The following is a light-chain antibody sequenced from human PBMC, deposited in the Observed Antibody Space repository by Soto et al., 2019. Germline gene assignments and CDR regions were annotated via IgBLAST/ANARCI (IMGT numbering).Light chain of an antibody. V-gene: IGLV1-40*01. CDR1: SANIGAGYD. CDR3: QYYGSSLSYV. Sequence: QSVLTQPPSVSGAPGQRVTISCTGSSANIGAGYDVHWYQQLPGTAPKLLIYGDSNRPSGVPNRFSGSKSGTSASLATTGLQAEDEADYYCQYYGSSLSYVFGTGTKLTVL. CDR2: GDS. J-gene: IGLJ1*01.